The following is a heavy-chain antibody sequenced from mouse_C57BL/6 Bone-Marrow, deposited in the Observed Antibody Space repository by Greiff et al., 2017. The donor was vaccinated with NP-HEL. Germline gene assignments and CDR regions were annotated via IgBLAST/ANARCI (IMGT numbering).Heavy chain of an antibody. CDR3: ARHYYGSSHAY. CDR1: GYTFTSYW. J-gene: IGHJ3*01. V-gene: IGHV1-55*01. CDR2: IYPGSGST. Sequence: QVQLQQPGAELVKPGASVKMSCKASGYTFTSYWITWVKQRPGQGLEWIGDIYPGSGSTNYNEKFKSKATLTVDKSSSTAYMQLSSLTSEDSAVYYCARHYYGSSHAYWGQGTLVTVSA. D-gene: IGHD1-1*01.